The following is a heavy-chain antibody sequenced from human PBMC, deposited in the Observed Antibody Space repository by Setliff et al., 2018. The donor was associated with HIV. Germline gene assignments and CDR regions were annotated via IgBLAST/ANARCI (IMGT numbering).Heavy chain of an antibody. Sequence: PSETLSLTCTVSGGYISSGSYYWSWIRQPAGKGLEWIGHIYTSGSTNYNPSLKSRVTISVHTSKNQFSLKLSSVTAADTAGYYCARSRESSGYYRDYYYYLDVWG. V-gene: IGHV4-61*09. D-gene: IGHD6-19*01. CDR3: ARSRESSGYYRDYYYYLDV. J-gene: IGHJ6*03. CDR2: IYTSGST. CDR1: GGYISSGSYY.